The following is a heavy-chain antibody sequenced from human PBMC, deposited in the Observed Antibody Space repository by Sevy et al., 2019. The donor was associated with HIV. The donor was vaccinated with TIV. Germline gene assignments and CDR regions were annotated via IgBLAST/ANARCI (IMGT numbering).Heavy chain of an antibody. CDR3: ARIASTTETTYYFYGMDV. CDR2: MWYDEGRKK. D-gene: IGHD4-17*01. Sequence: GGSLRLSCAASAFSFSKYGMHWVRQAPGKGLEWVAVMWYDEGRKKYYAYSVKGRFTISRDNFKNTLYLQMNSLRVEDTAVYYCARIASTTETTYYFYGMDVWGQGTTVTVSS. CDR1: AFSFSKYG. V-gene: IGHV3-33*01. J-gene: IGHJ6*02.